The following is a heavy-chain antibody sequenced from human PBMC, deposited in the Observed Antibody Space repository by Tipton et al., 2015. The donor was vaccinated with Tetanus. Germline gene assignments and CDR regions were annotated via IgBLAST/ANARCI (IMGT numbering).Heavy chain of an antibody. D-gene: IGHD3/OR15-3a*01. CDR2: INRSGGGK. J-gene: IGHJ6*03. CDR3: ARDRGEDWTNFYYMDV. CDR1: GFIFSNYW. V-gene: IGHV3-7*01. Sequence: SLRLSCSASGFIFSNYWMSWVRQAPGKGLEWVANINRSGGGKYYVDSVKGRFTISRDEAKKSVYLQMSSLRVGDTAVYYCARDRGEDWTNFYYMDVWGQGTTVTVSS.